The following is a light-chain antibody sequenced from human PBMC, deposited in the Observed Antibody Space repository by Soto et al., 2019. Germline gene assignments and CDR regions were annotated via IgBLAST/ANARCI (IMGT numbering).Light chain of an antibody. Sequence: EIVLTQSPATLSLSPGDRATLSCRASQSVRSDYFAWYQQKPGQAPRVIIFGVSTRATAIPDRFSGSGSGTDFTLTISRLEPEDFALYYCQQYGNSPITFGGGTKVDMK. CDR2: GVS. CDR3: QQYGNSPIT. V-gene: IGKV3-20*01. J-gene: IGKJ4*01. CDR1: QSVRSDY.